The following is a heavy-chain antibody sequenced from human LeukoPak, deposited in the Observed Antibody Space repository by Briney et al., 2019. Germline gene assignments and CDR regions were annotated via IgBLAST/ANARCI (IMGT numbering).Heavy chain of an antibody. V-gene: IGHV4-59*01. CDR2: IYYSGST. D-gene: IGHD5-24*01. CDR3: AGIKMATIYDDY. CDR1: GGPISSYC. J-gene: IGHJ4*02. Sequence: PSETLSFTCTVSGGPISSYCCSWIRQPPGKGLEWIGYIYYSGSTNYNPSLKSRVTISVDTSKNQFSLKLSSVTAADTAVYYCAGIKMATIYDDYWGQGTLVTVSS.